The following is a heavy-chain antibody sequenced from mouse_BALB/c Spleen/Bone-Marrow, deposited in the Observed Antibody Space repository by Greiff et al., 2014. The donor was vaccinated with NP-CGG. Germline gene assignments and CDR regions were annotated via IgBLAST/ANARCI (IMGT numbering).Heavy chain of an antibody. J-gene: IGHJ3*01. V-gene: IGHV4-1*02. Sequence: EVKLVESGGGLVQPGGSLKLSCAASGFDFSRYWMSWVRQAPGKGLEWIGEINPGSSTINYTPSLKDKFIISRDNAKNTLYLQMSKVRSEDTALYYCARLYYYSRFAYWGQGTLVTVSA. CDR2: INPGSSTI. CDR3: ARLYYYSRFAY. D-gene: IGHD1-1*01. CDR1: GFDFSRYW.